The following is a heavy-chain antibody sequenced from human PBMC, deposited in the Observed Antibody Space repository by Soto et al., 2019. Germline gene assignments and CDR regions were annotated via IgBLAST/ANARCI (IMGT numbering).Heavy chain of an antibody. J-gene: IGHJ4*02. CDR3: VRRSYYYDSRGYNY. D-gene: IGHD3-22*01. V-gene: IGHV4-34*01. CDR2: INHSGST. CDR1: GGSFSGYY. Sequence: QVQLQQWGAGLLKPSETLSLSCAVYGGSFSGYYWSWIRQPPGKGLEWIGEINHSGSTNYNPSLKSRVTISVDTSKNQFSLKLSSVTAADTAVYYCVRRSYYYDSRGYNYWGQRTLVTVSS.